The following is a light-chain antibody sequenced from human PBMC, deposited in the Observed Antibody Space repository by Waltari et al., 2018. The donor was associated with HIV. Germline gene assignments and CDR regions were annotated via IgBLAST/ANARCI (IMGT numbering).Light chain of an antibody. J-gene: IGLJ3*02. Sequence: NFMLAQPHSVSESPGKTVTISCTRSTGSIADSYVQWSQQRPGSAPTTVIYEDTQTASGVPDRFSGSIDISSNSASLVISGLETEDEADYYCQSSDTDTWVFGGGTKLTVL. V-gene: IGLV6-57*03. CDR1: TGSIADSY. CDR3: QSSDTDTWV. CDR2: EDT.